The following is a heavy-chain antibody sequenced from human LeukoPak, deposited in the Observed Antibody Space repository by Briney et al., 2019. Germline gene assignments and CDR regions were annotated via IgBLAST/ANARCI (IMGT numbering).Heavy chain of an antibody. CDR1: GFTFSSYA. V-gene: IGHV3-23*01. Sequence: GGSLRLSCAASGFTFSSYAMSWVRQARGKGLEWVSAISGSAGSTYYADSVKGRFTISRDNTKNTLFLQMNSLRAEDTALYYCAKDRSGGNSATFDCWGQGTLVTVSS. J-gene: IGHJ4*02. D-gene: IGHD4-23*01. CDR2: ISGSAGST. CDR3: AKDRSGGNSATFDC.